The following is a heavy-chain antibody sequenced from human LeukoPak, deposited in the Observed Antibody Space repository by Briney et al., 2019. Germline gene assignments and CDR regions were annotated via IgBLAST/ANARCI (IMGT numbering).Heavy chain of an antibody. CDR2: ISGSGGST. CDR1: GFTFSSYA. V-gene: IGHV3-23*01. J-gene: IGHJ3*02. CDR3: ALLRDPTFDI. Sequence: GGSLRLSCAASGFTFSSYAMSWVRQAPGKGLEWVSAISGSGGSTYYADSVKGRFTISRDNAKNSLYLQMNSLRAEDTAVYYCALLRDPTFDIWGQGTMVTVSS. D-gene: IGHD1-26*01.